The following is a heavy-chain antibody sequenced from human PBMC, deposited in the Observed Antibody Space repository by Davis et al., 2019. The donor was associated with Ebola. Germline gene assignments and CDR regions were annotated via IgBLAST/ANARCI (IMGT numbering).Heavy chain of an antibody. CDR2: IRSKANSYAT. CDR3: AREGAGGDGYNRGYYFDY. Sequence: PGGSLRLSCAASGFTFSGSAMHWVRQASGKGLEWVGRIRSKANSYATAYAASVKGRFTISRDESKNTAYLQMNSLRAEDTAVYYCAREGAGGDGYNRGYYFDYWGQGTLVTVSS. CDR1: GFTFSGSA. V-gene: IGHV3-73*01. J-gene: IGHJ4*02. D-gene: IGHD5-24*01.